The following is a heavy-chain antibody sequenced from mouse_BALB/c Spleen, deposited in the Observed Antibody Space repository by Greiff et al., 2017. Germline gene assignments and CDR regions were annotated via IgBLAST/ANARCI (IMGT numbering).Heavy chain of an antibody. Sequence: VQLQQSGAELVRSGASVKLSCTASGFNIKDYYMHWVKQRPEQGLEWIGWIDPENGDTEYAPKFQGKATMTADTSSNTAYLQLSSLTSEDTAVYYCNARYYVYYAMDYWGQGTSLTVSS. CDR1: GFNIKDYY. CDR2: IDPENGDT. V-gene: IGHV14-4*02. D-gene: IGHD1-1*01. J-gene: IGHJ4*01. CDR3: NARYYVYYAMDY.